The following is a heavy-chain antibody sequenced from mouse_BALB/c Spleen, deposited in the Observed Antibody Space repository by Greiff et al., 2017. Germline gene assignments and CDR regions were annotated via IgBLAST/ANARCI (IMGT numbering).Heavy chain of an antibody. CDR2: INPSNGGT. D-gene: IGHD2-1*01. J-gene: IGHJ4*01. Sequence: QVQLQQSGAELVKPGASVKLSCKASGYTFTSYYMYWVKQRPGQGLEWIGGINPSNGGTNFNEKFKSKATLTVDKSSSTAYMQLSSLTSEDSAVYYCTRWGNYVSYAMDYWGQGTSVTVSS. CDR3: TRWGNYVSYAMDY. CDR1: GYTFTSYY. V-gene: IGHV1S81*02.